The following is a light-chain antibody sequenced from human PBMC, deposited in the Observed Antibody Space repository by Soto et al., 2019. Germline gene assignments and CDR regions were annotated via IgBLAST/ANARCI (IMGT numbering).Light chain of an antibody. Sequence: DIQMTQSPSTLSASVGNRVTITCRASQSISSWLVWYQQKPGKAPKLLIYDASCLESGVPSRFSGSVSGTEFTLTISSLQPDDFATYYCQQYNSYLSITFGQGTRLEIK. CDR2: DAS. CDR1: QSISSW. V-gene: IGKV1-5*01. CDR3: QQYNSYLSIT. J-gene: IGKJ5*01.